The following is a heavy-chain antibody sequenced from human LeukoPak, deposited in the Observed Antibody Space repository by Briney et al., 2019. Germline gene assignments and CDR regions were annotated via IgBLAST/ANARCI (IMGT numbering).Heavy chain of an antibody. CDR1: GGSFSGYY. V-gene: IGHV4-34*01. CDR3: ARHRARSGDGH. CDR2: INHSGST. D-gene: IGHD5-12*01. Sequence: SETLSLASAVYGGSFSGYYWSWIRQPPGKGLEWIGEINHSGSTNYNPSLKSRVTISVDTSKNQFSLKLSSVTAADTAVYYCARHRARSGDGHWGEGALGTVSS. J-gene: IGHJ4*02.